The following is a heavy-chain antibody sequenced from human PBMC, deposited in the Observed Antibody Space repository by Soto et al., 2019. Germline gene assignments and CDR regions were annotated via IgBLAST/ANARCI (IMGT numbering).Heavy chain of an antibody. CDR2: ITGSGGTT. V-gene: IGHV3-23*01. Sequence: EVQLLQSGGGLVQPGGSLRLSCAASGFAFSSYAMSWVRQAPGEGLEWVSAITGSGGTTYYADSVKGRCTISRDNSKNTRYLQRNSLRAEDTAVYYCAKDRSSDWTYYFDCWGQGTLVTVSS. CDR1: GFAFSSYA. CDR3: AKDRSSDWTYYFDC. D-gene: IGHD6-19*01. J-gene: IGHJ4*02.